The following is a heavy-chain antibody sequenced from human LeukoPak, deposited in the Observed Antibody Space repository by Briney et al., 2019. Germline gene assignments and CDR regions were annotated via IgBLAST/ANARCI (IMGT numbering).Heavy chain of an antibody. CDR1: GFTFSSYA. Sequence: GGSLRLSCAASGFTFSSYAMNWVRQAPGEGLEWVSVVTGSGSGGSTYYADSVKGRFTISRDNSMNTLYLQMNSLRAEDTAVYYCVKAWSPRFGGPDYWGQGTLVTVSS. V-gene: IGHV3-23*01. CDR3: VKAWSPRFGGPDY. CDR2: VTGSGSGGST. D-gene: IGHD2-15*01. J-gene: IGHJ4*02.